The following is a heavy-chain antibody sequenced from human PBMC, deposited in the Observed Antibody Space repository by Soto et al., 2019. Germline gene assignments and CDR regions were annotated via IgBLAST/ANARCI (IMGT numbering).Heavy chain of an antibody. V-gene: IGHV1-8*01. D-gene: IGHD3-3*01. CDR3: ASPARNYDFWSGYSFDI. CDR2: MNPNSGNT. Sequence: GASVKVSCKASGYTFTSYDINWVRQATGQGLEWMGWMNPNSGNTGYAQKFQGRVTMTRNTSISTAYMELSSLRSEDTAVYYCASPARNYDFWSGYSFDIWGHGTMVTVSS. CDR1: GYTFTSYD. J-gene: IGHJ3*02.